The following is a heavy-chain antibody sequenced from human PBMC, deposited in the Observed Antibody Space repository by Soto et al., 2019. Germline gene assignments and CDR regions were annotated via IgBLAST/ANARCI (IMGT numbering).Heavy chain of an antibody. V-gene: IGHV3-30*18. CDR1: GFTFSSYG. J-gene: IGHJ6*02. CDR2: ISYDGSNK. Sequence: GGSLRLSCAASGFTFSSYGMHWDRQAPGKGLEWVAVISYDGSNKYYADSVKGRFTISGDNSKNTLYLQMNSLRAEDTAVYYCAKDQGGTYANFYYYYGMDVWGQGTTVTVSS. CDR3: AKDQGGTYANFYYYYGMDV. D-gene: IGHD6-25*01.